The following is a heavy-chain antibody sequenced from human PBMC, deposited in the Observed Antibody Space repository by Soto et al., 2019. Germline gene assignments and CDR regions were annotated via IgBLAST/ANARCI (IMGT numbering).Heavy chain of an antibody. D-gene: IGHD6-19*01. CDR3: ARVGYSSGRVYFDY. CDR2: INSDGSST. J-gene: IGHJ4*02. V-gene: IGHV3-74*01. Sequence: GVLRLSCAASGFTFSSYWMHWVRQAPGKGLVWVSRINSDGSSTSYADSVEGRFTISRDNAKNTLYLQMNSLRAEDTAVYYCARVGYSSGRVYFDYWGQGTLVTVSS. CDR1: GFTFSSYW.